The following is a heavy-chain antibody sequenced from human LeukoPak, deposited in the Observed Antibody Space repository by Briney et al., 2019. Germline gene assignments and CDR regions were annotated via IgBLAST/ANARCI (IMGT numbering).Heavy chain of an antibody. D-gene: IGHD3/OR15-3a*01. Sequence: GGSLRLSCAASGFTFINAWMSWVRQAPGKGLEWVGRMKSKSDGATADYAAPVRGRFTISREDSSDSLYLQVNSLKGEDTAVYYCITHSGWTGSGCYRANGGQGTLVTVSP. CDR2: MKSKSDGATA. CDR1: GFTFINAW. CDR3: ITHSGWTGSGCYRAN. V-gene: IGHV3-15*01. J-gene: IGHJ4*02.